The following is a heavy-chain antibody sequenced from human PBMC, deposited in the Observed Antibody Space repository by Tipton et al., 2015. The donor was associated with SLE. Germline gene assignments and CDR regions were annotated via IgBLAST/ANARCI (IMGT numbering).Heavy chain of an antibody. J-gene: IGHJ5*02. CDR2: IYYSGTP. CDR3: ARGYDYWSGYGYFDP. CDR1: GASVRTMRYV. V-gene: IGHV4-39*01. Sequence: TLSLTCSVSGASVRTMRYVWGWIRQTPGKGFEWIGSIYYSGTPYYNPSLTGRVTIPFDTSKDQVSLKVTSVTAADTAVYFCARGYDYWSGYGYFDPWGQGNLVTVSS. D-gene: IGHD3-3*01.